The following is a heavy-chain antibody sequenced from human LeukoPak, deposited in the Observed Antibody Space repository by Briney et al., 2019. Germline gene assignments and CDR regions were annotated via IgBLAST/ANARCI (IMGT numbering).Heavy chain of an antibody. Sequence: SETLSLTCTVSGGSISSYYWSWIRQPPGKGLEWIGYIYYSGTTNYNPSLKSRVTMSVDTSKNQFSLKLSSVTAADTAVYYCAGNDYYGSGSYYTPFDYWGQGTLVTVSS. V-gene: IGHV4-59*12. D-gene: IGHD3-10*01. CDR1: GGSISSYY. J-gene: IGHJ4*02. CDR3: AGNDYYGSGSYYTPFDY. CDR2: IYYSGTT.